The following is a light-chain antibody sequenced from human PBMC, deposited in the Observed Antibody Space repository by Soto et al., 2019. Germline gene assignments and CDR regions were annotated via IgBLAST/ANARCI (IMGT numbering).Light chain of an antibody. CDR3: QQSYSAPQT. V-gene: IGKV1-39*01. Sequence: DIQMTQSPSSLSASVGDRVTITCRASQSIDSYLNWYQQKPGKAPNLLIYAASILQSGVPSRFSGSGFGTDFTLTISSVQPEDSAIYYCQQSYSAPQTFGQGTKVEIK. CDR2: AAS. CDR1: QSIDSY. J-gene: IGKJ1*01.